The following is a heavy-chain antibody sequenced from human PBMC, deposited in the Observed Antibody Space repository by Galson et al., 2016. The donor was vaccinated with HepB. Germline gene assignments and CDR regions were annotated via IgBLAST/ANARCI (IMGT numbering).Heavy chain of an antibody. D-gene: IGHD2-21*02. V-gene: IGHV3-64*02. CDR3: AREQRCGADCYYFDY. Sequence: GSLRLSCAASGFTFSTYAMYWVRQAPGKGLEYVSAINNNGIYTHYADSVTGRFTISRDNSKNTLYLQMGSLRGDDMAVYYCAREQRCGADCYYFDYWGQGALVTVSS. CDR2: INNNGIYT. CDR1: GFTFSTYA. J-gene: IGHJ4*02.